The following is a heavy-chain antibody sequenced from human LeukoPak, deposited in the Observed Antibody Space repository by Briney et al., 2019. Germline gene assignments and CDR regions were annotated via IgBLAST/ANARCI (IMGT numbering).Heavy chain of an antibody. CDR2: IYYSGST. V-gene: IGHV4-30-4*01. CDR3: ARTVYYHILTGYWVGFDP. J-gene: IGHJ5*02. D-gene: IGHD3-9*01. Sequence: SETLSLTCTVSGGSISSGDYYWSWIRQPPGKGLEWIGYIYYSGSTYYNPSLKSRVTISVDTSKNQFSLKLSSVTAADTAVYYCARTVYYHILTGYWVGFDPWGQGTLVTVSS. CDR1: GGSISSGDYY.